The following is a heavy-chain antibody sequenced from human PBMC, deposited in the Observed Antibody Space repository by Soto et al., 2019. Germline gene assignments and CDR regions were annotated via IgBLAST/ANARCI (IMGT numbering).Heavy chain of an antibody. CDR3: ASLQVPGNFDY. D-gene: IGHD6-13*01. CDR1: AGSITTTNYY. Sequence: SETLSLTCNVSAGSITTTNYYWSWVRQPPGKGLEWIANVFYTGDTYYSPSFRSRVTISVDPSKNQFSLNLTSVTAADTAMYYCASLQVPGNFDYWGHGTLVTVSS. CDR2: VFYTGDT. J-gene: IGHJ4*01. V-gene: IGHV4-39*01.